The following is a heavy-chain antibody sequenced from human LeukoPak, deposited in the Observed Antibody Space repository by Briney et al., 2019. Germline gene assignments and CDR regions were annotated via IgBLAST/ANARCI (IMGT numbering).Heavy chain of an antibody. CDR3: ARHPTSGGYMAPFDY. CDR2: IYYSRST. D-gene: IGHD5-12*01. Sequence: SETLSLTCTLSVDSLSRYYWSGIRQPPREGVEWIGSIYYSRSTYYTPSLKSRVTISVDTSKNQFSLKMSSVTAADTAVYYCARHPTSGGYMAPFDYWGQGTLVTVSS. J-gene: IGHJ4*02. CDR1: VDSLSRYY. V-gene: IGHV4-39*01.